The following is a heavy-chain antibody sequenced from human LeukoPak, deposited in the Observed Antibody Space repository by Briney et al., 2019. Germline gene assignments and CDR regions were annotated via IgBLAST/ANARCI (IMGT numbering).Heavy chain of an antibody. CDR1: GFTFSDYY. CDR3: ARDLAKDYDILTGYDY. J-gene: IGHJ4*02. D-gene: IGHD3-9*01. V-gene: IGHV3-11*06. Sequence: GGSLRLSCAASGFTFSDYYMSWIRQAPGKGLEWVSYISSSSSYTNYADSVKGRFTIPRDNAKNSLYLQMNSLRAEDTAVYYCARDLAKDYDILTGYDYWGQGTLVTVSS. CDR2: ISSSSSYT.